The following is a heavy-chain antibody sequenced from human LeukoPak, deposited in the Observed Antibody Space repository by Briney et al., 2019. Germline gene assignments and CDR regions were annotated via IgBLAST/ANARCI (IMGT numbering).Heavy chain of an antibody. J-gene: IGHJ4*02. CDR3: ARGPWGLRYFDWPRDFDY. D-gene: IGHD3-9*01. V-gene: IGHV4-59*12. Sequence: PSETLSLTCTVSGDSISRYYWSWIRQPPGKGLEWIGFIHSSGNTNYNPSLKSRVTISVDKSKNQFSLKLSSVTAADTAVYYCARGPWGLRYFDWPRDFDYWGQGTLVTVSS. CDR2: IHSSGNT. CDR1: GDSISRYY.